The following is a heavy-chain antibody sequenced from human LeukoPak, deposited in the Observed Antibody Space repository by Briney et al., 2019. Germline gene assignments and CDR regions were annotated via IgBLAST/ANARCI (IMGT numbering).Heavy chain of an antibody. CDR2: IYTSGGS. Sequence: SETLSLTCTVSGGSVSLYYWSWIRQPAGKGLEWIGRIYTSGGSNYNPSLQSRVIMSLDTSKNQFSLELSSVTAADTAVYYCARISDYYGDYLFDSWGQGTLVTVSS. V-gene: IGHV4-4*07. CDR1: GGSVSLYY. D-gene: IGHD4-17*01. CDR3: ARISDYYGDYLFDS. J-gene: IGHJ4*02.